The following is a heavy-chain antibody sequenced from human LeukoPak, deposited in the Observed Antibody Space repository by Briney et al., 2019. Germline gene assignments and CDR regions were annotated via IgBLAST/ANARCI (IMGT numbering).Heavy chain of an antibody. D-gene: IGHD3-10*01. V-gene: IGHV1-8*01. CDR1: GYTFTSYD. J-gene: IGHJ4*02. CDR2: MNPNSGNT. CDR3: ARVGLGYHGSGSYYNDY. Sequence: VASVKVSCKASGYTFTSYDINWVRQATGQGLEWMGWMNPNSGNTGYTQKFQGRVTMTRNTSISTAYMELSSLRSEDTAVYYCARVGLGYHGSGSYYNDYWGQGTLVTVSS.